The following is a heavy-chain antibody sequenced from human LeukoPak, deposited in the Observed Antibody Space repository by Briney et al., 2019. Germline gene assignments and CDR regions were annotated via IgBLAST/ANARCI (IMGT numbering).Heavy chain of an antibody. J-gene: IGHJ4*02. CDR2: ISADYGDT. Sequence: AAVKVSCKASGYTFTSYGISWVRQAPGQGLEWVGWISADYGDTKYAQELQDRVTVTTDTSTSTAYMELRSLRSDDTAVYYCVRSRHVFIWVGESTTHDYWGQGTLVTVSS. V-gene: IGHV1-18*01. CDR1: GYTFTSYG. D-gene: IGHD3-10*01. CDR3: VRSRHVFIWVGESTTHDY.